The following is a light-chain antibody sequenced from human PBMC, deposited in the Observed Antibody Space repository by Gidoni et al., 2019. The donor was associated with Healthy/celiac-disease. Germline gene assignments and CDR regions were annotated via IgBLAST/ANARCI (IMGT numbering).Light chain of an antibody. CDR1: QSVSSSY. Sequence: EIVLTKSQGTLSLSPGERATLSCRASQSVSSSYLAWYQQKPGQAPRLLIYGASSRATGIPDRFSGSGSGTDFTLTISRLEPEDFAVYYCQQYGSSPGNTFGQGTKLEIK. CDR2: GAS. V-gene: IGKV3-20*01. CDR3: QQYGSSPGNT. J-gene: IGKJ2*01.